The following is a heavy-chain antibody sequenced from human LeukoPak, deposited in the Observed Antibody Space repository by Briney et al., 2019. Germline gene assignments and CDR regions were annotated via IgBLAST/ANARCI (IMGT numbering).Heavy chain of an antibody. CDR2: ISRSGGST. J-gene: IGHJ4*02. V-gene: IGHV3-23*01. Sequence: PGGSLRLSCAASGFTFSSYAMSWVRQAPGKGLEWVSSISRSGGSTYYADSGKGRFTISKDNSNNTLYLQMNSLRDEDTAVYYCAKDEYNSDIFYFDFWGQGTLVPVSS. CDR3: AKDEYNSDIFYFDF. CDR1: GFTFSSYA. D-gene: IGHD1-1*01.